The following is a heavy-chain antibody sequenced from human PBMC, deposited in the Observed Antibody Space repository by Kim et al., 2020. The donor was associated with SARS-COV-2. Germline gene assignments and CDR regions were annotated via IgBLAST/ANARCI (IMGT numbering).Heavy chain of an antibody. CDR2: ISSSSSTI. D-gene: IGHD5-12*01. CDR3: ASSRDGYNYRY. V-gene: IGHV3-48*02. CDR1: GFTFSSYC. J-gene: IGHJ4*02. Sequence: GGSLRLSCAASGFTFSSYCMNWVRQAPGKGLESVSYISSSSSTIYYADAVKGRFTISRDNAKNSLYLQMNRQRDEDTAVYYCASSRDGYNYRYWGQGTLVSDCS.